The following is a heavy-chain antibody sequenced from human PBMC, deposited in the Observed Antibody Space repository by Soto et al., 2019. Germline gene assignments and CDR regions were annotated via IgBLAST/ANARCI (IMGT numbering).Heavy chain of an antibody. J-gene: IGHJ6*02. D-gene: IGHD4-17*01. CDR1: GGSVSSGSYY. CDR2: IYYSGST. V-gene: IGHV4-61*01. Sequence: SETLSLTCTVSGGSVSSGSYYWSWIRQPPGKGLEWIGYIYYSGSTNYNPSLKSRVTISVDTSKNQFSLKLSSVTAADTAVYYCARRDYPTHYYYYGMDVWGQGTTVTVSS. CDR3: ARRDYPTHYYYYGMDV.